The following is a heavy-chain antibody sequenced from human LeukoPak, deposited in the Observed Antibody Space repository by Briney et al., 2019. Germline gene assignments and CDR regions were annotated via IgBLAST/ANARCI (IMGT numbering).Heavy chain of an antibody. Sequence: QTGGSLRLSCAASGFTFSRDWMHWVRQAPGKGPVWVSRISDDGSITTYADSVKGRFTISRDNAKRTMFLQMNSLRVEDTAVYFCARRYFQTNVYDRHFDHWGQGILVTVSS. J-gene: IGHJ4*02. D-gene: IGHD2-8*01. CDR2: ISDDGSIT. CDR3: ARRYFQTNVYDRHFDH. CDR1: GFTFSRDW. V-gene: IGHV3-74*03.